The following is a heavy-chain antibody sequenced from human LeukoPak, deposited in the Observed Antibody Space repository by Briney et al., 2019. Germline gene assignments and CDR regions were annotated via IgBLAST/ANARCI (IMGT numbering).Heavy chain of an antibody. CDR3: ASAVYFDWLYFDY. Sequence: GASVKVSCKASGGTFSSYAISWVRQAPGQGLEWMGGIIPIFGTANYAQKFQGRVTITADESTSTAYMELGSLRSEDTAVYYCASAVYFDWLYFDYWGQGTLVTVSS. CDR2: IIPIFGTA. V-gene: IGHV1-69*13. D-gene: IGHD3-9*01. CDR1: GGTFSSYA. J-gene: IGHJ4*02.